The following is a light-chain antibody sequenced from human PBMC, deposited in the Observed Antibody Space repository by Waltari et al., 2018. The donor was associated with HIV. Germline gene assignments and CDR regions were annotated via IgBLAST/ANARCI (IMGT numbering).Light chain of an antibody. V-gene: IGLV3-1*01. Sequence: SYDLTQPPSVSVSSGQTATVTCPGVNLGHNYVAWYQQRSGQSPVLVIYQDTKRPPGIPERFFGSTSENTATLTINETQPLDEAHYSCQAWDSGTIVFGGGTSLTVL. CDR2: QDT. CDR3: QAWDSGTIV. J-gene: IGLJ3*02. CDR1: NLGHNY.